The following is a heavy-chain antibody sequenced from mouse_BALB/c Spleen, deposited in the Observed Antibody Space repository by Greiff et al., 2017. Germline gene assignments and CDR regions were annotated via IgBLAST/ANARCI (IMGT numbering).Heavy chain of an antibody. CDR2: ISSGGST. D-gene: IGHD1-1*01. Sequence: EVKLVESGGGLVKPGGSLKLSCAASGFTFSSHAMSWVRQTPEKRLEWVASISSGGSTYYPDSVKGRFTISRDNARNILYLQMSSLRSEDTAMYYCARGVVAYYYAMDYWGQGTSVTVSS. CDR3: ARGVVAYYYAMDY. CDR1: GFTFSSHA. J-gene: IGHJ4*01. V-gene: IGHV5-6-5*01.